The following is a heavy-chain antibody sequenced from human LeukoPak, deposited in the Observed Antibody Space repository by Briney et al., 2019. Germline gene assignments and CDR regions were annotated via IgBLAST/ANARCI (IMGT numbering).Heavy chain of an antibody. CDR3: ARESRDILTPYYFDY. CDR1: GYTFTGYA. D-gene: IGHD3-9*01. V-gene: IGHV1-3*01. Sequence: GALVKVSCKASGYTFTGYAMHWVRQAPGQRLEWMGWINAGNGNTKYSQKFQGRVTITRDTSASTAYMELSSLRSEDTAVYYCARESRDILTPYYFDYWGQGTLVTVSS. CDR2: INAGNGNT. J-gene: IGHJ4*02.